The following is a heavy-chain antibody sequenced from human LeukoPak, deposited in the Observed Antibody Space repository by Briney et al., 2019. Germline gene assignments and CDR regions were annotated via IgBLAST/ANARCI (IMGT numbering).Heavy chain of an antibody. Sequence: SVTVSCKASGDTFDRFPINWVRLAPGQGLEWMGRIIPVFDMTHYAPKFQGRITMTADTSTTTAYMELRSLKSEDTAVYDCAKGPHDYGDFVYLWGQGTRVTVSS. J-gene: IGHJ5*02. CDR2: IIPVFDMT. V-gene: IGHV1-69*04. CDR1: GDTFDRFP. D-gene: IGHD4-17*01. CDR3: AKGPHDYGDFVYL.